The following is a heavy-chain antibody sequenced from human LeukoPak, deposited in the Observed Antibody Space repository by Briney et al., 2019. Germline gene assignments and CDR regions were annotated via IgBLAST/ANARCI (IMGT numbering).Heavy chain of an antibody. CDR2: IYSGGST. CDR1: GFTVSSNY. D-gene: IGHD3-9*01. CDR3: AKEEDVLRYFDWWSIDY. V-gene: IGHV3-66*01. J-gene: IGHJ4*02. Sequence: PGGSLRLSCAASGFTVSSNYMSWVRQAPGEGLEWVSVIYSGGSTYYADSVKGRFTISRDNSKNTLYLQMNSLRAEDTAVYYCAKEEDVLRYFDWWSIDYWGQGTLVTVSS.